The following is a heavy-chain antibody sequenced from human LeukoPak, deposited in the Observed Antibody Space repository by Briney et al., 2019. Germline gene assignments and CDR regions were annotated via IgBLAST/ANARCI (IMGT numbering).Heavy chain of an antibody. CDR3: ARGEIAAAAPFDY. Sequence: GGSLRLSCAASGXTFSSYEMNWVRQAPGKGQEWVSYISSSGSTIYYADSVKGRFTISRDNAKNSLYLQMNSLRAEDTAVYYCARGEIAAAAPFDYWGQGTLVTVSS. V-gene: IGHV3-48*03. J-gene: IGHJ4*02. D-gene: IGHD6-13*01. CDR2: ISSSGSTI. CDR1: GXTFSSYE.